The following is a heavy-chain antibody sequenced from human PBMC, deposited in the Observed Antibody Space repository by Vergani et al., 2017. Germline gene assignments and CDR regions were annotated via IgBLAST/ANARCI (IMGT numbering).Heavy chain of an antibody. CDR1: GGSISSGSYY. CDR2: IYTSGST. J-gene: IGHJ6*02. V-gene: IGHV4-61*02. CDR3: ARDWGGHYYDSSGYYYSYYYGMDV. Sequence: QVQLQESGPGLVKPSQTLSLTCTVSGGSISSGSYYWSWIRQPAGKGLEWIGRIYTSGSTNYNPSLKSRVTISVDTSKNQFSLKLSSVTAADTAVYYCARDWGGHYYDSSGYYYSYYYGMDVWGQG. D-gene: IGHD3-22*01.